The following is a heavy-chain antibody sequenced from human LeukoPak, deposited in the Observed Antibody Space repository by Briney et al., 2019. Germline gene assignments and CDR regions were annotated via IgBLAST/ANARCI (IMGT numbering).Heavy chain of an antibody. CDR1: GYTFTSYA. CDR3: ASKEIPLHNFYSSSLNLEYFQH. V-gene: IGHV7-4-1*02. D-gene: IGHD6-13*01. CDR2: INTNAGNP. J-gene: IGHJ1*01. Sequence: ASVKVSCKASGYTFTSYAMNWVRQAPGQGLEWMGWINTNAGNPTYAQGFTGRFVFSLDTSVSTAYLQISSLKAEDTAVYYCASKEIPLHNFYSSSLNLEYFQHWGQGTLVTVSS.